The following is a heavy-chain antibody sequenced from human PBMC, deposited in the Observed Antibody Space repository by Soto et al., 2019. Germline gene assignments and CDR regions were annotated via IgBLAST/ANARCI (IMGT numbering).Heavy chain of an antibody. CDR3: ARAGSGWYFAETRRNYYGMDV. J-gene: IGHJ6*02. CDR2: TYYRSKWYN. V-gene: IGHV6-1*01. Sequence: SQTLSLTCAISGDSVSSNSAAWNWIRQSPSRGLEWLGRTYYRSKWYNDYAVSVKSRITINPDTSKNQFSLQLNSVTPEDTAVYYCARAGSGWYFAETRRNYYGMDVWRQAPTIT. D-gene: IGHD6-19*01. CDR1: GDSVSSNSAA.